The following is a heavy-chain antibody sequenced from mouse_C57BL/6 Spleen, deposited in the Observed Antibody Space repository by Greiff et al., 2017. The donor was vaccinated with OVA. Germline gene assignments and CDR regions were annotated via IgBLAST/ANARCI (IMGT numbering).Heavy chain of an antibody. CDR3: ARGYYYGSSYAMDY. CDR1: GFNIKDYY. D-gene: IGHD1-1*01. Sequence: VQLQQSGAELVKPGASVKLSCTASGFNIKDYYMHWVKQRTEQGLEWIGRIDPEDGETKYAPNFQGKATITADTSSNTAYLQLSSLTSEDTAVYYCARGYYYGSSYAMDYWGQGTSVTVSS. J-gene: IGHJ4*01. CDR2: IDPEDGET. V-gene: IGHV14-2*01.